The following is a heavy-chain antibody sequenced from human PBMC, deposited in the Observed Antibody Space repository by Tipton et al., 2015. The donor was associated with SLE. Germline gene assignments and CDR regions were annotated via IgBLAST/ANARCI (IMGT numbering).Heavy chain of an antibody. CDR1: GGSISSYY. Sequence: LRLSCTVSGGSISSYYWSWIRQPPGKGLEWIGYIYYSGSTNYNPSLKSRVTISVDTSKNQFSLKLSSVTAADTAVYYCARADPFWSGSAFDYWGQGTLVTVSS. CDR3: ARADPFWSGSAFDY. J-gene: IGHJ4*02. V-gene: IGHV4-59*01. D-gene: IGHD3-3*01. CDR2: IYYSGST.